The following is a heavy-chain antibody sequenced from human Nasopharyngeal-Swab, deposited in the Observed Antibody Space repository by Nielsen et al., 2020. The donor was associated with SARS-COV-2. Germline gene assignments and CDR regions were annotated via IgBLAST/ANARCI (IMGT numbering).Heavy chain of an antibody. D-gene: IGHD3-22*01. V-gene: IGHV2-26*01. CDR3: ARTYYYDSSGSEN. Sequence: SGPTLVKPTQTLTLTCTFSGFSLSTSGVGVGWIRQPPGKALGWLAHIFSNDEKSYSTSLKSRLTISKDTSKSQVVLTMTNMDPVDTATYYCARTYYYDSSGSENWGQGTLVTVSS. CDR1: GFSLSTSGVG. J-gene: IGHJ4*02. CDR2: IFSNDEK.